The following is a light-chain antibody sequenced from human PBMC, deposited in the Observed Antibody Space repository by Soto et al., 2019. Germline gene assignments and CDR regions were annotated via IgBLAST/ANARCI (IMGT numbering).Light chain of an antibody. CDR2: GAS. Sequence: EIVMTQSPASLCVSPGERATVSCRASQSVSSNLAWYQQKPGQAPRLLIYGASTRATGIPARFSGSGSGTELTLTISSLQSEDFAVYYCQQYNNWLITFGQGTRLEIK. J-gene: IGKJ5*01. CDR3: QQYNNWLIT. CDR1: QSVSSN. V-gene: IGKV3-15*01.